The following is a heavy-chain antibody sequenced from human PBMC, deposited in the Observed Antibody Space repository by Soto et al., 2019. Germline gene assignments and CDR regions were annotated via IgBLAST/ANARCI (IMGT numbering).Heavy chain of an antibody. V-gene: IGHV3-23*01. CDR3: AKEPSRFLEWLAPSS. J-gene: IGHJ5*02. CDR2: ISGSGGST. CDR1: GFTFSSYA. D-gene: IGHD3-3*01. Sequence: EVQLLESGGGLVQPGGSLRLSCAASGFTFSSYAMSWVRQAPGKGLEWVSAISGSGGSTYYADSVKGRFTTSRDNSKNSLYLQMTRLRAEDTAVYYCAKEPSRFLEWLAPSSWGQGTLVTVSS.